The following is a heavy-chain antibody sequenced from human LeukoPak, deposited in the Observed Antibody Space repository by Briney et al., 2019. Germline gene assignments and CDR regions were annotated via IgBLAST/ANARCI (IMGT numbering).Heavy chain of an antibody. CDR3: ARGEIHYYGSGTPSYYFDY. CDR2: IYTSGST. CDR1: GGSISSGSYY. J-gene: IGHJ4*02. V-gene: IGHV4-61*02. Sequence: SETLSLTCTVSGGSISSGSYYWSWIRQPAGKGLEWIGRIYTSGSTNYNPSLKSRVTISVDMSKNQFSLKLSSVTAADTAVYYCARGEIHYYGSGTPSYYFDYWGQGTLVTVPS. D-gene: IGHD3-10*01.